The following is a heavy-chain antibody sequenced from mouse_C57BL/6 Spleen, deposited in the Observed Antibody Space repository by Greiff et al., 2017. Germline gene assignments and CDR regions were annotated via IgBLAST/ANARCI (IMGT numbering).Heavy chain of an antibody. CDR3: ASPLYYGSSGYFDY. D-gene: IGHD1-1*01. CDR2: INPNNGGT. V-gene: IGHV1-22*01. J-gene: IGHJ2*01. CDR1: GYTFTDYN. Sequence: EVQLQQSGPELVKPGASVTMSCKASGYTFTDYNMHWVKQSHGKSLEWIGYINPNNGGTSYNQKFKGKATLTVNKSSSTAYMELRRLTSEDSAVXYCASPLYYGSSGYFDYWGQGTTLTVSS.